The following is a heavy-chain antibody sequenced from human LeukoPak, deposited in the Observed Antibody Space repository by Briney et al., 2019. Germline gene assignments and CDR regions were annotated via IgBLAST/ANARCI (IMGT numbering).Heavy chain of an antibody. CDR3: AKDWAGSDRRYYFDY. J-gene: IGHJ4*02. V-gene: IGHV3-7*03. CDR2: IKPDGSEK. CDR1: GFTFSTYW. Sequence: GGSLRLSCAASGFTFSTYWMSWVRQAPGKGLEWVANIKPDGSEKYYVDSVKGRFTISRDNAKNSLYLQMNSLRAEDSAVYYCAKDWAGSDRRYYFDYWGQGTLVTVSS. D-gene: IGHD3-22*01.